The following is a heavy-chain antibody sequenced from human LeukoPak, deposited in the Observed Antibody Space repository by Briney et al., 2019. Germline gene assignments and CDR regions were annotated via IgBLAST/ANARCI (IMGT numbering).Heavy chain of an antibody. CDR1: GGSISSGDYY. V-gene: IGHV4-30-4*01. CDR3: ARHAYDFWSGHDAFDI. D-gene: IGHD3-3*01. Sequence: SETLSLTCTVSGGSISSGDYYWSWIRQPPGKGLEWIGYIYYSGSTYYNPSLKSRVTISVDTSKNQFSLKLSSVTAADTAVYYCARHAYDFWSGHDAFDIWGQGTMVTVSS. J-gene: IGHJ3*02. CDR2: IYYSGST.